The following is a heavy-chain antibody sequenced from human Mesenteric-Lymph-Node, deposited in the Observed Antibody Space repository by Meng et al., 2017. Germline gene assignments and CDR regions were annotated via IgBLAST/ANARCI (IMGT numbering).Heavy chain of an antibody. CDR1: GFSFSNSA. CDR3: AKAYNDYSTGGDY. J-gene: IGHJ4*02. CDR2: FSGGTGKT. V-gene: IGHV3-23*01. Sequence: GESLKISCAASGFSFSNSAMSWVRQSPGKGLEWVSAFSGGTGKTYYADSVKGRFTISRDTSKNTMYLQMTSLRAEDTAMYYCAKAYNDYSTGGDYWGQGTLVT. D-gene: IGHD1-1*01.